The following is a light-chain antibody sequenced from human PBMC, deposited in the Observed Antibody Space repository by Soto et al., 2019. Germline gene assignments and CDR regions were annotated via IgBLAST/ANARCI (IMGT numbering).Light chain of an antibody. CDR1: STDIGAYNF. V-gene: IGLV2-14*01. CDR3: SSYTSTNTWI. CDR2: EVS. Sequence: QSALTQPASVSGSPGQSITISCTGTSTDIGAYNFVSWYQHHPGKAPNLVISEVSIRPSGVSSRFSGSKSGNTASLTISGLQAEDEAYYYCSSYTSTNTWIFGGGTKVTVL. J-gene: IGLJ2*01.